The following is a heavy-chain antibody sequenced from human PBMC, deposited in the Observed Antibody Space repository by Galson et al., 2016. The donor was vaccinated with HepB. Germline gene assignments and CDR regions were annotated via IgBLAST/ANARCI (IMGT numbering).Heavy chain of an antibody. V-gene: IGHV4-30-2*01. D-gene: IGHD3-10*01. CDR3: ARDYASAMGGMDV. Sequence: QVQLQESGPGLVKPSETLSLTCAVSGVSISSAGYSWTWVRQPPGKALEWIGHIFHSGRKYQNPSLQSRLTISVDKSRNQFALRLVSVTAADTAVDYWARDYASAMGGMDVWGQGTTVTVS. CDR2: IFHSGRK. CDR1: GVSISSAGYS. J-gene: IGHJ6*02.